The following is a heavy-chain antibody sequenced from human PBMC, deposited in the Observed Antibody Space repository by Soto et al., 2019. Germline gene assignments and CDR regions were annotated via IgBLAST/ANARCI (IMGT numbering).Heavy chain of an antibody. Sequence: SETLSLTCTVSGGSISSYYWSWIRQPPGKGLEWIGYIYYSGSTNYNPSLKSRVTISVDTSKNQFSLKLSSVTAADTAVYYCAREAYGDYDYWGQGTLVTVSS. J-gene: IGHJ4*02. CDR3: AREAYGDYDY. D-gene: IGHD4-17*01. CDR1: GGSISSYY. CDR2: IYYSGST. V-gene: IGHV4-59*01.